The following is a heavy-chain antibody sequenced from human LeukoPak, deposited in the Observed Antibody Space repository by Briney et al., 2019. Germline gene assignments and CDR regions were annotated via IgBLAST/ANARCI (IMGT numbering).Heavy chain of an antibody. Sequence: GGSLRLSCDASGFTFRNYEMSWVRQAPGKGLEWVANIKQDGSEKNYVDSVKGRFIISRDNAKNSLYLQMNSLRAEDTAVYYCARETPDSSGWDWGQGTLVTVSS. D-gene: IGHD6-19*01. CDR3: ARETPDSSGWD. V-gene: IGHV3-7*01. CDR2: IKQDGSEK. J-gene: IGHJ4*02. CDR1: GFTFRNYE.